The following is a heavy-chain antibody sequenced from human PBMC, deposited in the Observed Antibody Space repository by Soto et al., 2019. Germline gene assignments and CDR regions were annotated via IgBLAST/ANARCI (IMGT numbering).Heavy chain of an antibody. CDR3: AKDGGIAGAVEYFQH. J-gene: IGHJ1*01. Sequence: GGSLRLSCAASGFTFSTYAMSWVRQAPGKGLEWVSGISGSGNSTYYADSVKGRFTISRDNSKNTLHLQMSSLRAEDTAVYYCAKDGGIAGAVEYFQHWGQGTQVTVSS. CDR2: ISGSGNST. CDR1: GFTFSTYA. D-gene: IGHD6-13*01. V-gene: IGHV3-23*01.